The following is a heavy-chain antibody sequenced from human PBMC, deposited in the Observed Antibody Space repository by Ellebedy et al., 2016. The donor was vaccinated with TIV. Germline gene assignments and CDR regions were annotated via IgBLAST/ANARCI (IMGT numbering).Heavy chain of an antibody. CDR1: GGSISSSNW. CDR3: ARGMKDSSGYFYWYFDL. Sequence: MPGGSLRLSCAVSGGSISSSNWWTWVRQPPGKGLEWLGEIYHSGSTNYNPSLKSRVTISLDTSKNQFSLKLSSVTAADTAVYYCARGMKDSSGYFYWYFDLWGRGTLVTVSS. V-gene: IGHV4-4*02. J-gene: IGHJ2*01. D-gene: IGHD3-22*01. CDR2: IYHSGST.